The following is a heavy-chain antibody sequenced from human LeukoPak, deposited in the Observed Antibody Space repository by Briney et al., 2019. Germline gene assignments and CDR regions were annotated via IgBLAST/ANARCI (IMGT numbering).Heavy chain of an antibody. CDR1: GGSISSYY. J-gene: IGHJ5*02. D-gene: IGHD5-18*01. Sequence: SETLSLTCTVSGGSISSYYWSWIRQPAGKGLEWIGRIYTSGSTNYNPSLTSRVTMSVDTSKNQFSLKLSSVTAADTAVYYCARDVDTAMVLNWFDPWGQGTLVTVSS. CDR2: IYTSGST. V-gene: IGHV4-4*07. CDR3: ARDVDTAMVLNWFDP.